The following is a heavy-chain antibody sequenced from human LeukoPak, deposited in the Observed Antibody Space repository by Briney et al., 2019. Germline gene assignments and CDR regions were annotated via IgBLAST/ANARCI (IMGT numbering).Heavy chain of an antibody. CDR2: ITISSNFI. Sequence: PGGSLRLSCAASGFSLSSYSMNWVRQAPGKGLEWVSSITISSNFIYYADSVKGRFTISRDNAKSSLFLQLNSLRAEDTAVYFCARDGHGDGFLTGYSYFGMDVWGQGTTVTVSS. CDR3: ARDGHGDGFLTGYSYFGMDV. J-gene: IGHJ6*02. CDR1: GFSLSSYS. D-gene: IGHD3-9*01. V-gene: IGHV3-21*01.